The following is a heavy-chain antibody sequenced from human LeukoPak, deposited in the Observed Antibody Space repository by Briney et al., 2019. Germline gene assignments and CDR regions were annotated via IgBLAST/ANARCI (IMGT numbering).Heavy chain of an antibody. CDR1: GYTFTSYG. D-gene: IGHD2-2*01. CDR3: ARDIVVVPAAISYYYYGMDV. V-gene: IGHV1-18*01. Sequence: ASVKVSCKASGYTFTSYGISWVRQAPGQGLEWMGWISAYNGNTNYTQKLQGRVTMTTDTSTSTAYMELRSLRSEDTAVYYCARDIVVVPAAISYYYYGMDVWGQGTTVTVSS. J-gene: IGHJ6*02. CDR2: ISAYNGNT.